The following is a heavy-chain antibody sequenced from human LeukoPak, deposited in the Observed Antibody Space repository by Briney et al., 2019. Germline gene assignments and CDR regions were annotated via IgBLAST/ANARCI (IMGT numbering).Heavy chain of an antibody. Sequence: GGSLRLSCAASGFTFSSYGMHWVRQAPGKGLEWVANVKQDGSEKYYVDSVKGRFTISRDNAKNSLYLQMNSLRAEDTAVYYCARSLSNRLLSQYNWFDAWGQGTLVTVSS. CDR3: ARSLSNRLLSQYNWFDA. V-gene: IGHV3-7*01. D-gene: IGHD2-2*01. J-gene: IGHJ5*02. CDR1: GFTFSSYG. CDR2: VKQDGSEK.